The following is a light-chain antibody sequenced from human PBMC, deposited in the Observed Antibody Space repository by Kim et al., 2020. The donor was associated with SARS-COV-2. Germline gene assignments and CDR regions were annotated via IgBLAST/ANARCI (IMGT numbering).Light chain of an antibody. CDR3: QVWDSSSDHPV. V-gene: IGLV3-21*01. CDR2: YDS. CDR1: DIGSKS. Sequence: APGKTDRMTCGGNDIGSKSVHWYQQKPGQAPVLVIYYDSDRPSGIPERFSGSNSGNTATLTISRVEAGDEADYYCQVWDSSSDHPVFGGGTKLTVL. J-gene: IGLJ3*02.